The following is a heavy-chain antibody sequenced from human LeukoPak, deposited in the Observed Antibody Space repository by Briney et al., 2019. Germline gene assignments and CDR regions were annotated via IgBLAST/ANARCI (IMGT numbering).Heavy chain of an antibody. Sequence: TSETLSLTCTVSGISLGTYYWSWVRQPPGKGLEWIGYVHHTGSADYNPSLKSRVTISLDMSKSQFSLKLTSATAADTAVYYCARDSWDYIAMDVWGPGTTVTVSS. D-gene: IGHD4/OR15-4a*01. CDR2: VHHTGSA. CDR3: ARDSWDYIAMDV. V-gene: IGHV4-59*01. CDR1: GISLGTYY. J-gene: IGHJ6*02.